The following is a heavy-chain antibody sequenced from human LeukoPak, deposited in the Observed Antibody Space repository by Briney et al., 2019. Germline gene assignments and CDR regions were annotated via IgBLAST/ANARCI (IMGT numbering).Heavy chain of an antibody. D-gene: IGHD1-1*01. CDR2: INHSGST. CDR1: GVSFSGYY. Sequence: SETLSLTCAVYGVSFSGYYWSWIRQPPGKGLELIGEINHSGSTNYNPSLKSRVTISVDTSKNQFSLKLSSVTAADTAVYYCARALAGTTGGDYWGQGTLVTVSS. V-gene: IGHV4-34*01. CDR3: ARALAGTTGGDY. J-gene: IGHJ4*02.